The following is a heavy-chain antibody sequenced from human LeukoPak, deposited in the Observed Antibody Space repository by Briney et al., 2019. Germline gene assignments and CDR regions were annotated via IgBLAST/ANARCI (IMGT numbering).Heavy chain of an antibody. CDR1: GFTLSGAA. D-gene: IGHD6-19*01. J-gene: IGHJ2*01. CDR3: RAAVAGDYFDL. CDR2: IRGKADSYTT. V-gene: IGHV3-73*01. Sequence: GGSLKLSCAASGFTLSGAAMHWVRQASGKGLEWLGRIRGKADSYTTAYAASVKGRFSVSRDDSKNTAYLQMNSLKTEDTAVYYCRAAVAGDYFDLWGRGTLVTVSS.